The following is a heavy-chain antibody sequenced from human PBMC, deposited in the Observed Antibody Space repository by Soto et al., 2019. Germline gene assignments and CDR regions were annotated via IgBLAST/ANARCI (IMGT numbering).Heavy chain of an antibody. V-gene: IGHV1-69*13. CDR2: IIPMFGTP. CDR3: ARGVVVVTTLEFFDY. CDR1: GDTFNNYA. Sequence: AASVEVSCRASGDTFNNYAISWVRQAPGQGLEWMGGIIPMFGTPNYAQRFQGRVTITADESTSTVYMELSSLRSEDTAIYYCARGVVVVTTLEFFDYWGQGSLVTVSP. J-gene: IGHJ4*02. D-gene: IGHD2-21*02.